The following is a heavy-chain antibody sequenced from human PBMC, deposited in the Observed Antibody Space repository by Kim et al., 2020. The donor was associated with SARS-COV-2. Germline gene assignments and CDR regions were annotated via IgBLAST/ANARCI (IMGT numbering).Heavy chain of an antibody. J-gene: IGHJ4*02. V-gene: IGHV5-51*01. D-gene: IGHD6-19*01. CDR3: ARRAWNSSGWYEDY. Sequence: SPSFQGQVTISADKSISTAYLQWSSLKASDTAMYYCARRAWNSSGWYEDYWGQGTLVTVSS.